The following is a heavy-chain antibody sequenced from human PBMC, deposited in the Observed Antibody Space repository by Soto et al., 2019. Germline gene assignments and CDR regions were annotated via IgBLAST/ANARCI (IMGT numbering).Heavy chain of an antibody. D-gene: IGHD6-13*01. CDR2: THPGNSES. CDR1: GYTFSNQW. Sequence: EVQLVQSEAEVKRTGESLRISCQGSGYTFSNQWIAWVRQMPGKGLEWMGLTHPGNSESRYSPSIHGQVTMSVDKSINPAFLQWSSLKASDSAMYYCATHTSTGYWDCWGQGTLVTVSS. CDR3: ATHTSTGYWDC. J-gene: IGHJ4*02. V-gene: IGHV5-51*03.